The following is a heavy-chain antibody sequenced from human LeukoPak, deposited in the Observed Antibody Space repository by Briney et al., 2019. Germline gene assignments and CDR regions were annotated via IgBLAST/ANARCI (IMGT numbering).Heavy chain of an antibody. D-gene: IGHD6-19*01. Sequence: GGSLRLSCAASGFTFSNYAMHWVRQAPDKGLEWVAVIWYDGSNKYYADSVKGRFTISRDNSKNTLYLQMNSLRAEDTAVYYCASQRYSSGWYQVDYWGQGTLVTVSS. V-gene: IGHV3-33*08. CDR3: ASQRYSSGWYQVDY. CDR2: IWYDGSNK. J-gene: IGHJ4*02. CDR1: GFTFSNYA.